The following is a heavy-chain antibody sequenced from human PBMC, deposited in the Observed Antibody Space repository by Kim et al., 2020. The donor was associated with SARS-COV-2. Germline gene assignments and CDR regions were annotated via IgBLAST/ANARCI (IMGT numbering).Heavy chain of an antibody. Sequence: SETLSLTCAVSGGSISSNYWSWFRRPPPKGLVWCGGVYYHGSSTYYPSSINRGTTTVVTSTNQFSLLLLSSTTAATTVDYCATRPHPTLGYFSIWY. CDR2: VYYHGSS. CDR3: ATRPHPTLGYFSIWY. CDR1: GGSISSNY. J-gene: IGHJ2*01. D-gene: IGHD3-22*01. V-gene: IGHV4-59*08.